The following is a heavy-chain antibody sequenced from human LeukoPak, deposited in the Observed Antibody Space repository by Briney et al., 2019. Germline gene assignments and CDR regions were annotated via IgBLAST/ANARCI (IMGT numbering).Heavy chain of an antibody. D-gene: IGHD3-22*01. CDR1: GYSLTSYW. CDR3: ARPYYYDSSGYSH. CDR2: IYPGDSDT. V-gene: IGHV5-51*01. Sequence: GESLKISCKGSGYSLTSYWIGWVRQMPGKGLEWMGIIYPGDSDTRYSPSFQGQVTISADKSISTAYLQWSSLKASDTAMYYCARPYYYDSSGYSHWGQGTLVTVSS. J-gene: IGHJ4*02.